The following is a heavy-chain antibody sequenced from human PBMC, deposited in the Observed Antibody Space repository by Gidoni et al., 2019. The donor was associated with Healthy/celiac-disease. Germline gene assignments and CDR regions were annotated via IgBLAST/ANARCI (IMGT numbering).Heavy chain of an antibody. D-gene: IGHD3-9*01. Sequence: EVQLVESGGGLVQPGGSLRLSCAASGFTFSSYSMNWVRQAPGKGLEWVSYISSSSSTIYYADSVKGRFTISRDNAKNSLYLQMNSLRDEDTAVYYCARDQSFTYYDILTPPEPGDYWGQGTLVTVSS. CDR1: GFTFSSYS. V-gene: IGHV3-48*02. CDR2: ISSSSSTI. CDR3: ARDQSFTYYDILTPPEPGDY. J-gene: IGHJ4*02.